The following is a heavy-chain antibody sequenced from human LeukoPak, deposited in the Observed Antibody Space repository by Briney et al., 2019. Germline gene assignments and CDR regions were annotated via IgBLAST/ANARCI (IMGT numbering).Heavy chain of an antibody. D-gene: IGHD6-19*01. CDR1: EFTFSRYA. J-gene: IGHJ4*02. V-gene: IGHV3-23*01. CDR2: ISDSGDST. Sequence: GESLRLSCAASEFTFSRYAMSWVRQAPGKGLEWVSAISDSGDSTNYADSVKGRFTISRDNSKNTLYLQMNSLRAEDTAVYYCAKIWGSYRSGDFDYWGQGTLVTVSP. CDR3: AKIWGSYRSGDFDY.